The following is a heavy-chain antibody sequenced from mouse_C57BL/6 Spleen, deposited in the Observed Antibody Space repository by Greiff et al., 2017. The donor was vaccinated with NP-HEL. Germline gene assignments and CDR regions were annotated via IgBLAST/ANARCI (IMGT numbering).Heavy chain of an antibody. V-gene: IGHV5-6*01. CDR1: GFTFSSYG. CDR3: ASQSSNWDGFAY. J-gene: IGHJ3*01. CDR2: ISSGGSYT. Sequence: EVKLVESGGDLVKPGGSLKLSCAASGFTFSSYGMSWVRQTPDKRLEWVATISSGGSYTYYPDSVKGRFTISRDKAKNTLYLQMSSLKSEDTAMYYCASQSSNWDGFAYWGQGTLVTVSA. D-gene: IGHD4-1*01.